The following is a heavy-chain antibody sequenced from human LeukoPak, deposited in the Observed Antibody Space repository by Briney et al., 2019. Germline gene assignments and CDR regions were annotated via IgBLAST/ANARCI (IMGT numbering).Heavy chain of an antibody. J-gene: IGHJ5*02. CDR3: ARDRMDCSSTSCRNWFDP. V-gene: IGHV4-59*12. CDR2: IYHSGST. CDR1: GGSISSYY. Sequence: SETLSLTCTVSGGSISSYYWSWIRQPPGKGLEWIGYIYHSGSTYYNPSLKSRVTISVDRSKNQFSLKLSSVTAADTAVYYCARDRMDCSSTSCRNWFDPWGQGTLVTVSS. D-gene: IGHD2-2*01.